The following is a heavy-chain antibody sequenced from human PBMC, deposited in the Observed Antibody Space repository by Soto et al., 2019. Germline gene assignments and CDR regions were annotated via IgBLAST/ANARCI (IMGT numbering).Heavy chain of an antibody. Sequence: EVQLVQSGAEAKKPGESLKISCKGSGYTFSSYWIGWVRQMPGEGLEWMGLVYPGDSDTRYSPSFQGQVTISADKSINTAYLQWSSLKDSDTAMYYCVRRLGTVTAFDYWGQGILVTVSS. V-gene: IGHV5-51*03. CDR2: VYPGDSDT. J-gene: IGHJ4*02. CDR3: VRRLGTVTAFDY. CDR1: GYTFSSYW. D-gene: IGHD4-17*01.